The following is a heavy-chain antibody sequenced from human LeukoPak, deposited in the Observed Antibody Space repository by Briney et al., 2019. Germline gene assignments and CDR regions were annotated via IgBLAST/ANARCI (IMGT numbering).Heavy chain of an antibody. CDR2: INLNNGVT. J-gene: IGHJ3*02. V-gene: IGHV1-2*02. CDR3: VTSTGYFTTWGAFDI. CDR1: GFTFTAFY. D-gene: IGHD2-15*01. Sequence: ASVKVSCKTSGFTFTAFYLHWVRQAPGQGLEWVAWINLNNGVTNYEQKFRGRVTMTRDTSVSTAYMDLTSLTSDDTAVYYCVTSTGYFTTWGAFDIWGQGTLVTVSS.